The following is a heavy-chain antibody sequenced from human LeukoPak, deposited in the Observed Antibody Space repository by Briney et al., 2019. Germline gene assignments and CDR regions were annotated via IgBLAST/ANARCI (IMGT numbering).Heavy chain of an antibody. V-gene: IGHV3-21*01. Sequence: GGSLRLSCAASGFTFSSYSVNWVHQAPGKGLEWVSSISSSSTYVYYADSVKGRFTISRDNAKNSLYLQMNILRAEDTAVYYCARVITDAFDIWGQGTMVTVSS. J-gene: IGHJ3*02. D-gene: IGHD1-14*01. CDR3: ARVITDAFDI. CDR2: ISSSSTYV. CDR1: GFTFSSYS.